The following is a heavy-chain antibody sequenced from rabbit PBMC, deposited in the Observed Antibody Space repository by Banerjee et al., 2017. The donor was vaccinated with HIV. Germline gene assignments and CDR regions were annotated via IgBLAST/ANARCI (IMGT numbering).Heavy chain of an antibody. D-gene: IGHD7-1*01. Sequence: QEQLEESGGDLVKPEGSLTLTCTASGFSFSSSYWIYWVRQAPGKGLEWIACIGPGSGGSTYYASWAKGRFTISKTSSTTVTLQMTSLTAANTATYFCARWDPILVALNLWGPGTLVTVS. CDR3: ARWDPILVALNL. CDR1: GFSFSSSYW. CDR2: IGPGSGGST. J-gene: IGHJ4*01. V-gene: IGHV1S45*01.